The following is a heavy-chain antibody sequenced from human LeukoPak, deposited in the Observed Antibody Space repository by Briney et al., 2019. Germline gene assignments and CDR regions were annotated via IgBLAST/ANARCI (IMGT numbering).Heavy chain of an antibody. D-gene: IGHD2-15*01. J-gene: IGHJ6*02. V-gene: IGHV3-9*01. Sequence: PGRSLRLSCAASGFTFDDYAMHWVRQPPGKGLEWVAGISRDSRVTDYADSVKGRFTISRDSGEKFMYLQMNSLRTEDTALYYCAKVIAHLSYAMDVWGQGTTVTVSS. CDR3: AKVIAHLSYAMDV. CDR2: ISRDSRVT. CDR1: GFTFDDYA.